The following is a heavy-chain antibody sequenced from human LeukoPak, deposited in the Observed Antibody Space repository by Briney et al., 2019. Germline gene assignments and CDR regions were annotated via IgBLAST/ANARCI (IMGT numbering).Heavy chain of an antibody. Sequence: PSETLSLTCAVYGGSLSAYYWTWIRQPPGKGLEWIGEINHGGSTNYNPSLKRRVTISIDTSKNQFSLKLSSVTAADTAVYYCARSPSGSSSRWFDPWGQGTLVTVSS. CDR1: GGSLSAYY. V-gene: IGHV4-34*01. CDR3: ARSPSGSSSRWFDP. J-gene: IGHJ5*02. D-gene: IGHD1-26*01. CDR2: INHGGST.